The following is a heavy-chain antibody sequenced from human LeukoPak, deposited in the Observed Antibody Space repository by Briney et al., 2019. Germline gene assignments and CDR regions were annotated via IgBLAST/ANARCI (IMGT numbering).Heavy chain of an antibody. J-gene: IGHJ5*02. Sequence: GGSLRLSCAASGFTFSSYAMSWVRQAPGKGLEWLSAISGSGGSTYYADSVKGRFTISRDNSKNTLYLQMNSLRAEDTAVYYCAKDPRGEGWFDPWGQGTLVTVSS. CDR1: GFTFSSYA. CDR2: ISGSGGST. CDR3: AKDPRGEGWFDP. V-gene: IGHV3-23*01. D-gene: IGHD3-16*01.